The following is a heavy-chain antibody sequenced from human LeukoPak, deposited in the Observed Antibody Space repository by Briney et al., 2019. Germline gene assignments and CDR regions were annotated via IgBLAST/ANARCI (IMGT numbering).Heavy chain of an antibody. D-gene: IGHD6-19*01. CDR1: DGSMNSYY. V-gene: IGHV4-59*01. CDR3: ASSSGWYLDY. CDR2: IYYSGST. J-gene: IGHJ4*02. Sequence: SETLSLTCTVSDGSMNSYYWSWIRQPPGKGLEWIGYIYYSGSTNYNPSLKSRVTISVETSNNQFSLKLSSVTAADTAVYYCASSSGWYLDYWGQGTLVTVSS.